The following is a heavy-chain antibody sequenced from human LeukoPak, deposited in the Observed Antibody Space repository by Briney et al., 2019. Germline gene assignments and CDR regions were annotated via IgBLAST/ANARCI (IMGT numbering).Heavy chain of an antibody. D-gene: IGHD6-19*01. CDR3: AKDRYSSGWTPDY. Sequence: ETLSLTCTVSGGSISSYYWSWIRQPPGKGLEWVSGISGSGGSTQYADSVKGRFTISRDNSKNTLYLQMNSLRAEDTAVYYCAKDRYSSGWTPDYWGQGTLVTVSS. J-gene: IGHJ4*02. CDR2: ISGSGGST. V-gene: IGHV3-23*01. CDR1: GGSISSYY.